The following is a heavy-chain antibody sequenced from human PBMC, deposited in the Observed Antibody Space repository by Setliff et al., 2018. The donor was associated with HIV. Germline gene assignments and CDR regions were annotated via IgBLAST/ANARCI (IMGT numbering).Heavy chain of an antibody. D-gene: IGHD5-12*01. J-gene: IGHJ5*02. V-gene: IGHV1-69*13. Sequence: SVKVSCKASGGTFSPYAINWVRQAPGQGLEWMGGIIPIFNTANYAQKFQGRVTITADGSTSTAYMELSSLRFEDTATYYCARDQATGYEKVWFSWIDPWGQGTLVTSPQ. CDR3: ARDQATGYEKVWFSWIDP. CDR1: GGTFSPYA. CDR2: IIPIFNTA.